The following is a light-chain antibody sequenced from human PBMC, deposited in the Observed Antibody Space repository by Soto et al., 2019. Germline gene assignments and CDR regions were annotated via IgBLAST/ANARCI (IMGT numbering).Light chain of an antibody. V-gene: IGKV2-28*01. CDR1: QSLLHSSGNNY. Sequence: DIVMTQSPLSLPVTPGEPASMSCRSSQSLLHSSGNNYLDWYVQKPGQSPQLLIYWGSSRASGVPDRFSGSGSGTDFTLKISRVEAEDVGVYYCMQALQTRWTFGQGTKVDIK. CDR3: MQALQTRWT. CDR2: WGS. J-gene: IGKJ1*01.